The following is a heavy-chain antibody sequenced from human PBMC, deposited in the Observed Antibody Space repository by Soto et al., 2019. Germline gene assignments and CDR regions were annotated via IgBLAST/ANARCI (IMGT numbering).Heavy chain of an antibody. CDR2: IDWDDDK. Sequence: SGPTLVNPPPPLTLTCTFSGVSLSTSGMRVSWIRQPPGKALEWLAHIDWDDDKFYSTSLKTRLTISKDTSKNQVVLTMTNMDPVDTATYYCARLTLQNDAFDIWGQGTMVTVSS. CDR3: ARLTLQNDAFDI. CDR1: GVSLSTSGMR. V-gene: IGHV2-70*04. J-gene: IGHJ3*02.